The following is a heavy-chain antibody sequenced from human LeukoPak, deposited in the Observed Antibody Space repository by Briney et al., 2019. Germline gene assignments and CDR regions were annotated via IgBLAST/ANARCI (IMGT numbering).Heavy chain of an antibody. J-gene: IGHJ4*02. CDR3: ARGRQDCSSTSCYPGYSGYDWGLDY. Sequence: PGGSLRLSCAASGFTFSSYAMSWVRQAPGKGLEWVSSISSSSSYIYYADSVKGRFTISRDNAKNSLYLQMNSLRAEDTAVYYCARGRQDCSSTSCYPGYSGYDWGLDYWGQGTLVTVSS. V-gene: IGHV3-21*01. CDR1: GFTFSSYA. D-gene: IGHD2-2*01. CDR2: ISSSSSYI.